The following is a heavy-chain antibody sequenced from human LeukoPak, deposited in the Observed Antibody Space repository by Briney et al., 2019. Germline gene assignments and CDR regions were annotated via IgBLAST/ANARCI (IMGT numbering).Heavy chain of an antibody. Sequence: GGSLRLSCAASGFTFSDYYMSWIRQAPGKGLERVSNISSSGSTIYYADSVKGRFTISRDNAKNSLYLQMNSLRAEDTAVYYCARDSPHITIFGVVIIFDYWGQGTLVTVSS. J-gene: IGHJ4*02. D-gene: IGHD3-3*01. V-gene: IGHV3-11*01. CDR1: GFTFSDYY. CDR3: ARDSPHITIFGVVIIFDY. CDR2: ISSSGSTI.